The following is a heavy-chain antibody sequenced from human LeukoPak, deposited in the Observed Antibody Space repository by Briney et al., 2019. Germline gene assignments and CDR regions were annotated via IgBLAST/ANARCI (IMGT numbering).Heavy chain of an antibody. D-gene: IGHD5-18*01. J-gene: IGHJ4*02. CDR3: AKDVGDTAMVTAPDY. CDR1: GFTFSSYG. V-gene: IGHV3-33*06. Sequence: PGRSLRLSCAASGFTFSSYGMHWVRQAPGKGLEWVAVIWYDGSNKYYADYVKGRFTISRDNSKNTLDLQMNSLRAEDTVVYYCAKDVGDTAMVTAPDYWGQETLVTVSS. CDR2: IWYDGSNK.